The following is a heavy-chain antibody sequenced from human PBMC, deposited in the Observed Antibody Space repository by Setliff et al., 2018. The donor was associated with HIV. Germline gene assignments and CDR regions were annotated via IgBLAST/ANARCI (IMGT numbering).Heavy chain of an antibody. D-gene: IGHD1-26*01. CDR2: ISSSSSYI. CDR1: GFTFSSYS. J-gene: IGHJ4*02. V-gene: IGHV3-21*04. Sequence: GGSLRLSCAASGFTFSSYSMNWVRPAPGKGLEWVSSISSSSSYIYYADSVKGRFTISRDNSKNTLYLQMNSLRAEDTAVYYCARDSVPIWSYVGRFDCWGQGTQVTGSS. CDR3: ARDSVPIWSYVGRFDC.